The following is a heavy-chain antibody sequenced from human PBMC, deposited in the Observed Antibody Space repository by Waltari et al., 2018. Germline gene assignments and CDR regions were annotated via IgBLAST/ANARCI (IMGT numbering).Heavy chain of an antibody. CDR3: ATTYSNYDQTSY. CDR1: GFTFSSYA. V-gene: IGHV3-23*04. J-gene: IGHJ4*02. Sequence: EVQLVESGGGLVQPGGSLRLSCAASGFTFSSYAMSWVRQAPGKGLEWVSAISGSGGSTDYADSVKGRFTISRDNSKNTLYLQMNSLRAEDTAVYYCATTYSNYDQTSYWGQGTLVTVSS. D-gene: IGHD4-4*01. CDR2: ISGSGGST.